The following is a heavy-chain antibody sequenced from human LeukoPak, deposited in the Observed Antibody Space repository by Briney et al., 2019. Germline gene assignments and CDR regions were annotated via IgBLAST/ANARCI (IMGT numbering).Heavy chain of an antibody. CDR3: ARLTDSSGYPPVSY. CDR1: GYRFTSYW. D-gene: IGHD3-22*01. Sequence: GESLKTSCKGSGYRFTSYWIGWVRQMPGKGLEWMGIIYPGDSDTRYSPSFQGQVTISADKSISTAYLQWSSLKASDTAMYYCARLTDSSGYPPVSYWGQGTLVTVSS. J-gene: IGHJ4*02. CDR2: IYPGDSDT. V-gene: IGHV5-51*01.